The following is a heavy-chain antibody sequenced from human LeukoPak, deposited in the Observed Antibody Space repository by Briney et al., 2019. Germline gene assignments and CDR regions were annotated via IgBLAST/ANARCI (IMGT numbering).Heavy chain of an antibody. V-gene: IGHV4-39*07. J-gene: IGHJ4*02. CDR3: AGGTEYRVGTTSAYFDY. CDR1: GGSISSNSYY. D-gene: IGHD1-26*01. CDR2: IYYSGST. Sequence: PSETLSLTCTVSGGSISSNSYYWGWIRQPPGKGLEWIGSIYYSGSTYYNPSLKSRVTMSMDTSKNQFSLKLSSVTAADTAVYYCAGGTEYRVGTTSAYFDYWGQGTLVTVSS.